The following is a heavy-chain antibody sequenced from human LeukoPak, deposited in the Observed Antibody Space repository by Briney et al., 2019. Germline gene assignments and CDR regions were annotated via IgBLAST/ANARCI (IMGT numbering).Heavy chain of an antibody. D-gene: IGHD2-15*01. Sequence: GESLKISCKASGYSFTTYWIGWVRQMPGKGLEWMGIIYPADSTAHYSPSFQGQVTISVDKSISTAYLQWSSLKASDTAIYYCAIGPCNAGGCYNLDYWGQGTQVTVSS. V-gene: IGHV5-51*01. J-gene: IGHJ4*02. CDR2: IYPADSTA. CDR1: GYSFTTYW. CDR3: AIGPCNAGGCYNLDY.